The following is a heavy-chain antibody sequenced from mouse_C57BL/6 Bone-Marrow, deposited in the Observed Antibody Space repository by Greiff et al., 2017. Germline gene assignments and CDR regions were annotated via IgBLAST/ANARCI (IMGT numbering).Heavy chain of an antibody. CDR3: ARGGYYGFYAMDY. Sequence: VQLQQSGPELVKPGASVKISCKASGYTFTDYYMNWVKQSPGQSLEWIGDINPNNGGTSYNQKFKGKATLTVDKSSSTAYMELRSLTSEDSAVYYGARGGYYGFYAMDYWGQGTSVTVSS. J-gene: IGHJ4*01. CDR1: GYTFTDYY. CDR2: INPNNGGT. V-gene: IGHV1-26*01. D-gene: IGHD1-1*01.